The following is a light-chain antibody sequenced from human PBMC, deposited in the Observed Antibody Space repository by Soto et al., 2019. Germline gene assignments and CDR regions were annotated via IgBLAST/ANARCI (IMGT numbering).Light chain of an antibody. CDR1: SSNIGAGYD. CDR3: QSYDSSLSGSVV. Sequence: VVTQPPSVSGAPGQRVTISCTGSSSNIGAGYDVHWYQQLPGTAPKLLIYGNSNRPSGVPDRFSGSKSGTSASLAITGLQAEDEADYYCQSYDSSLSGSVVFGGGTKVTVL. V-gene: IGLV1-40*01. CDR2: GNS. J-gene: IGLJ2*01.